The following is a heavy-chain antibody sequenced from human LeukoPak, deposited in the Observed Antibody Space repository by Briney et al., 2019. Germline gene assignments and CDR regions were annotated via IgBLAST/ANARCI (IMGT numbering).Heavy chain of an antibody. J-gene: IGHJ4*02. D-gene: IGHD5-18*01. CDR2: ISGSGGGT. CDR1: GFTFSSYA. V-gene: IGHV3-23*01. Sequence: GGSLRLSCAASGFTFSSYAMSWVRQAPGKGLEWVSAISGSGGGTYYADSVKGRFTISRDNSKNTLYLQMNSLRAEDTAVYYCANNLVWGYSYGIAFDYWGQGTLVTVSS. CDR3: ANNLVWGYSYGIAFDY.